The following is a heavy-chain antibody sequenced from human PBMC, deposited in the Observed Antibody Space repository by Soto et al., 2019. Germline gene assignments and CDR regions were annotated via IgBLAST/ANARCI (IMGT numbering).Heavy chain of an antibody. CDR1: GYTFTSYG. CDR2: ISAYNGNT. J-gene: IGHJ4*02. CDR3: ARDNSGSYYRFPFDY. V-gene: IGHV1-18*01. Sequence: GASVKVSCKASGYTFTSYGISWVRQAPGQGLEWMGWISAYNGNTNYAQKLQGRVTMTTDTSTSTAYMELRSLRSDDTAVYYCARDNSGSYYRFPFDYWGQGTLVTVSS. D-gene: IGHD1-26*01.